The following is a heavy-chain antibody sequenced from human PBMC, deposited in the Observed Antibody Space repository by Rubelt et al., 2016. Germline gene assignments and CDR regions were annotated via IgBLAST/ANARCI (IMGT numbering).Heavy chain of an antibody. CDR2: MYSGGTT. Sequence: EVQLVESGGDLVQPGGSQRLSCAASGFTVSTKYMSWLRQAPGKGLEWLSVMYSGGTTYYADSVKGRFTIARHNSENTGYLQMNSLRPEDTAVYYCVRDRDVALDFDYWGQGTLVAVSS. J-gene: IGHJ4*02. V-gene: IGHV3-53*04. CDR1: GFTVSTKY. CDR3: VRDRDVALDFDY. D-gene: IGHD2-15*01.